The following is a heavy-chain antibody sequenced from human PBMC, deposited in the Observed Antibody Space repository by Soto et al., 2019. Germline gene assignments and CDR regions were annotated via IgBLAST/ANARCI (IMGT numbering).Heavy chain of an antibody. J-gene: IGHJ4*02. D-gene: IGHD2-15*01. CDR3: AKETRYCSGGSCQTGFDY. V-gene: IGHV3-23*01. CDR2: ISGSGGST. CDR1: GFTFSSYA. Sequence: EVQLLESGGGLVQPGGSLRLSCAASGFTFSSYAMSWVRQAPGKGLEWVSAISGSGGSTYYADSVKGRFTISRDNSKNTLYLQMNSLRAEDTAVYYCAKETRYCSGGSCQTGFDYWGQGTLVTVSS.